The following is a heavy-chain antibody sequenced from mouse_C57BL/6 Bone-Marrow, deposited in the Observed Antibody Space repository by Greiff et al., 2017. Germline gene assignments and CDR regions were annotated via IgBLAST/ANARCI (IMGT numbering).Heavy chain of an antibody. J-gene: IGHJ2*01. CDR2: IHPNSGST. CDR1: GYTFTSYW. CDR3: ARPYGNYVGY. Sequence: QVQLQQPGAELVKPGASVKLSCKASGYTFTSYWMHWVKQRPGQGLEWIGMIHPNSGSTNYNEKFKSKATLTVDKSSSTAYMQRSSLTSEDSAVYYCARPYGNYVGYWGQGTTLTVSS. D-gene: IGHD2-1*01. V-gene: IGHV1-64*01.